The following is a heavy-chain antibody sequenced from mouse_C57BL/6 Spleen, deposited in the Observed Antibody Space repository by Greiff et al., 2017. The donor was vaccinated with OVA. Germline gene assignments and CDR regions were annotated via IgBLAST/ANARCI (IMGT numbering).Heavy chain of an antibody. CDR2: IDPNSGGT. D-gene: IGHD1-1*01. J-gene: IGHJ1*03. CDR1: GYTFTSYW. CDR3: AKGGTTVVATWYFDV. V-gene: IGHV1-72*01. Sequence: QVQLQQPGAELVKPGASVKLSCKASGYTFTSYWMHWVKQRPGRGLEWIGRIDPNSGGTKYNEKFKSKATLTVDKPSSTAYMQLSSLTSEDSAVYYCAKGGTTVVATWYFDVWGTGTTVTVSS.